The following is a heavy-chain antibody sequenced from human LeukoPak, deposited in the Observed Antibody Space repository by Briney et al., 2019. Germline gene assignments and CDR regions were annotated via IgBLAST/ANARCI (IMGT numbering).Heavy chain of an antibody. V-gene: IGHV4-4*09. J-gene: IGHJ4*02. CDR1: GGSISSYY. D-gene: IGHD6-13*01. CDR2: IYTSGST. CDR3: ARHWRSSSWFQSDY. Sequence: PSETLSLTCTVSGGSISSYYWSWIRQPPGKGLEWIGYIYTSGSTNYNPSLKSRVTISVDTSKNQFSLKLSSVTAADTAVYYCARHWRSSSWFQSDYWGQGTLVTVSS.